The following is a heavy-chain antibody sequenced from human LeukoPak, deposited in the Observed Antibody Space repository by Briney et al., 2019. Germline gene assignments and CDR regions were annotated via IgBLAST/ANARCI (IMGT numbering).Heavy chain of an antibody. Sequence: PGGSLRLSCAASGFTFSSYSMNWVRQAPGKGLEWVSSISSSSSYIYYADSVKGRFTISRDNAKNSLFLQMNSLRAEDTAVYYRGRGGMGEYTGYDDFWGQGTLVTVSS. V-gene: IGHV3-21*01. J-gene: IGHJ4*02. D-gene: IGHD5-12*01. CDR2: ISSSSSYI. CDR3: GRGGMGEYTGYDDF. CDR1: GFTFSSYS.